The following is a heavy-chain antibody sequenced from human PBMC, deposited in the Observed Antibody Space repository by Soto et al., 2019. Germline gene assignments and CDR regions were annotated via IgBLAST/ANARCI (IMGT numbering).Heavy chain of an antibody. CDR3: ARDGQRIGAFDI. J-gene: IGHJ3*02. V-gene: IGHV1-18*01. D-gene: IGHD2-15*01. CDR1: GYTFTSYG. Sequence: ASVKVSCKACGYTFTSYGISWVGQAPGQGREWMGWISAYNGNTNYAQKLQGRVTMTTDTSTSTAYMELRSLRSDDTAVYYCARDGQRIGAFDIWGQGTRVTVSS. CDR2: ISAYNGNT.